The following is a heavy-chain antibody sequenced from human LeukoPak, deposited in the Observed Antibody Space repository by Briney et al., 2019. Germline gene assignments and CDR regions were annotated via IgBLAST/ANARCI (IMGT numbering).Heavy chain of an antibody. CDR1: GFTFSDYY. J-gene: IGHJ4*02. CDR3: AKPVTVSSPFDY. CDR2: INNNGGST. Sequence: PGGSLRLSCAASGFTFSDYYMSWIRQAPGKGLEWVSTINNNGGSTSYADSVKGRFTISRDNSKNTLYLQMNSLRAEDTAVYYCAKPVTVSSPFDYWGQGTLASVSS. D-gene: IGHD3-10*01. V-gene: IGHV3-23*01.